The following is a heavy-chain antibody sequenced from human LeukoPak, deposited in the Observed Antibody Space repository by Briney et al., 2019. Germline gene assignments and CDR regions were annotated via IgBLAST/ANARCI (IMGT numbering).Heavy chain of an antibody. J-gene: IGHJ3*02. CDR3: ASASTTLGYYYGSGSLGDAFDI. D-gene: IGHD3-10*01. CDR2: IIPIFGTA. CDR1: GGTFSSYA. V-gene: IGHV1-69*13. Sequence: GASVKVSCKASGGTFSSYAISWVRQAPGQGLEWMGGIIPIFGTANYAQKFQGRVTVTADESTSTAYMELSSLRSEDPAVYYCASASTTLGYYYGSGSLGDAFDIWGQGTMVTVSS.